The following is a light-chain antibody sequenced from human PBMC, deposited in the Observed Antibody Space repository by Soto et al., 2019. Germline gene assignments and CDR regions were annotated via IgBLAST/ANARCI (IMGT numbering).Light chain of an antibody. CDR3: QQFGTSPYT. V-gene: IGKV3-20*01. CDR1: QSVSTSY. CDR2: GAS. J-gene: IGKJ2*01. Sequence: EIVLTQSPGTLALAPWGRATLSCRASQSVSTSYLAWYQQKPGQAPRLLIHGASSRASGIPDRFSGSGSGTDFTLTISRLEPEDFAVYYCQQFGTSPYTFGQGTKVDIK.